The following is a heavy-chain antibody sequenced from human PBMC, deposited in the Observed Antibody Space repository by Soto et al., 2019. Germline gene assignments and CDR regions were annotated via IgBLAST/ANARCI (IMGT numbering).Heavy chain of an antibody. Sequence: QVQLQESGPGLLKPSQTLSRTCTVSGGSISSGGYYWRWIRQHPGKGLEWIGYISYSGSTYYNPSLESRVTISVDTSKNQFSLKLSSVTAADTAVYYCARDALSRDSIWGQGTLVTVSS. D-gene: IGHD3-22*01. CDR3: ARDALSRDSI. CDR1: GGSISSGGYY. V-gene: IGHV4-31*03. J-gene: IGHJ4*02. CDR2: ISYSGST.